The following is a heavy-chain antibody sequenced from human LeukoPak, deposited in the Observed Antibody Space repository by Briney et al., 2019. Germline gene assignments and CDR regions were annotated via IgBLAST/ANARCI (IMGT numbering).Heavy chain of an antibody. CDR3: AKRFQE. J-gene: IGHJ1*01. CDR2: ISYDGSNK. CDR1: GFTFSSYG. V-gene: IGHV3-30*18. Sequence: QPGGSLRLSCAASGFTFSSYGMHWVRQAPGKGLEWVAVISYDGSNKYYADSVKGRFTISRDNSKNTLYLQMNSLRAEDTAVYYWAKRFQELGQGTLVTVSS.